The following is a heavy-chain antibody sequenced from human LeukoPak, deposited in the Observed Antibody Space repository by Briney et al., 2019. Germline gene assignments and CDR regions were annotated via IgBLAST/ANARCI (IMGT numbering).Heavy chain of an antibody. CDR3: ARAGRSGWHPAAFDI. Sequence: SETLSLTCAVYGGSFSGYYWSWIRQPPGKGLEWIGEINHSESTNSNPSLKSRVTISVDTSKNQFSLRLSSVTAADTAVYYCARAGRSGWHPAAFDIWGQGTMVTVSS. V-gene: IGHV4-34*01. CDR1: GGSFSGYY. D-gene: IGHD6-19*01. J-gene: IGHJ3*02. CDR2: INHSEST.